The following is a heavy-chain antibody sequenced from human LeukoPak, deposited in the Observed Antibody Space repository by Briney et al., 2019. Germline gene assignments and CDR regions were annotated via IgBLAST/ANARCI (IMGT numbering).Heavy chain of an antibody. CDR3: ARIAVAGGVDRLDY. CDR1: GFTFSSYG. D-gene: IGHD6-19*01. V-gene: IGHV3-30*02. Sequence: GGSLRLSCAASGFTFSSYGMHWVRQAPGKGLEWVAVIWYDGSNKYYADSVKGRFTISRDNSKNTLYLQMNSLRAEDTAVYYCARIAVAGGVDRLDYWGQGTLVTVSS. CDR2: IWYDGSNK. J-gene: IGHJ4*02.